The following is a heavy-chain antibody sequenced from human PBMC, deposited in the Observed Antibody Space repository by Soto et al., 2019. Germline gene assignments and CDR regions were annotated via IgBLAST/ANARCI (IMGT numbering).Heavy chain of an antibody. J-gene: IGHJ4*02. CDR1: GYTFTGYY. D-gene: IGHD3-22*01. CDR2: INPNSGGT. CDR3: AKAFSGVYYPYFAY. Sequence: ASVKVSCKASGYTFTGYYMHWVRQAPGQGLEWMGWINPNSGGTNYAQKFQGWVTMTRDTSISTAYMELSRLRSDDTAGYCCAKAFSGVYYPYFAYWGQGTLVTVSS. V-gene: IGHV1-2*04.